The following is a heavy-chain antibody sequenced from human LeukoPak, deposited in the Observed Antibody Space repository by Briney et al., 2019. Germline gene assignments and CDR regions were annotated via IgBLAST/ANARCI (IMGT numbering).Heavy chain of an antibody. Sequence: GGSLRLSCAASGFTFSSYAMHWVRQAPGKGLEWVAVISYDGSNKYYADSVKGRFTISRDNSKNTLYLQMNSLRAEDTAVYYCARGRLYGSGSYYENWFDPWGQGTLVNVPS. J-gene: IGHJ5*02. V-gene: IGHV3-30*04. CDR2: ISYDGSNK. D-gene: IGHD3-10*01. CDR3: ARGRLYGSGSYYENWFDP. CDR1: GFTFSSYA.